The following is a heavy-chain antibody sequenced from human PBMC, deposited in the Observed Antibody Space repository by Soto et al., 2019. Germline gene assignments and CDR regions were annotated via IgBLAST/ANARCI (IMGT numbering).Heavy chain of an antibody. CDR1: GYTFTSYA. Sequence: VQLVQSGAEVKKPGASVKVSCKASGYTFTSYAMHWVRQAPGQRLEWMGWINAGNGNTKYSQKFQGRVTITRDTSASTAYMELSSLRSEDTAVYYCARKTATYYYYYGMDVWGQGTTVTVSS. CDR2: INAGNGNT. CDR3: ARKTATYYYYYGMDV. J-gene: IGHJ6*02. V-gene: IGHV1-3*01.